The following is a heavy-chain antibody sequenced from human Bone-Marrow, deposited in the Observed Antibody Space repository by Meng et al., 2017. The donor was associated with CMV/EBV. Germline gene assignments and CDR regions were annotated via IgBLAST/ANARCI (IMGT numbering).Heavy chain of an antibody. Sequence: SETLSLTCTVSGRSISSSSYYWGWIRQPPGKGLEWIGSIYHSGNTYYNPSLKSRVTISVDTSKSQFSLKLSSVTAANTAVYYCARGEGTTSNGFDYWGQGTLVTVSS. CDR2: IYHSGNT. J-gene: IGHJ4*02. CDR1: GRSISSSSYY. CDR3: ARGEGTTSNGFDY. V-gene: IGHV4-39*07. D-gene: IGHD1-1*01.